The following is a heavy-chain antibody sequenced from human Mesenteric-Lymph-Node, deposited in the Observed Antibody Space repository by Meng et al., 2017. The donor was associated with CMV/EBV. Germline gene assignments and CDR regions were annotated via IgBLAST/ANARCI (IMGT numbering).Heavy chain of an antibody. J-gene: IGHJ6*02. CDR1: GFTFSSYS. D-gene: IGHD2-2*02. CDR2: IKQDGSEK. V-gene: IGHV3-7*01. CDR3: ARELRGYCSSTSCYSPYYYYGMDV. Sequence: GGSLRFSCAASGFTFSSYSMNWVRQAPGKGLEWVANIKQDGSEKYYVDSVKGRFTISRDNAKNSLYLQMNSLRAEDTAVYYCARELRGYCSSTSCYSPYYYYGMDVWGQGTTVTVSS.